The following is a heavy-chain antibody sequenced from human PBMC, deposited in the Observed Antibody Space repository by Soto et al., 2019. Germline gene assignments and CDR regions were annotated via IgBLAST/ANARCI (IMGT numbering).Heavy chain of an antibody. CDR1: GYTFTTHA. D-gene: IGHD1-1*01. Sequence: QAHLVQSGAAVKEPGASVKVSCRASGYTFTTHAIHWVRQAPGQRLEWLGWLNAGDGNTKYSQRFQGRITFTRDTSATTAYMELSSLTSEDTAAYYCATDTTTIFFNVFDIWGQGTMVAVSS. CDR2: LNAGDGNT. CDR3: ATDTTTIFFNVFDI. J-gene: IGHJ3*02. V-gene: IGHV1-3*01.